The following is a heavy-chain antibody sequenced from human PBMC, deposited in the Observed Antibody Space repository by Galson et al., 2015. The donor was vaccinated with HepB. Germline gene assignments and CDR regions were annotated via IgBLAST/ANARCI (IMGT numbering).Heavy chain of an antibody. CDR3: ARRISLVRGIIMKPDYDYGMDV. CDR2: INPDGSEK. V-gene: IGHV3-7*03. J-gene: IGHJ6*02. D-gene: IGHD3-10*01. Sequence: SLRLSCAASEFTFSSYWMNWVRQAPGKGLEWVANINPDGSEKYYVATLKGRFTISRDNAKNSLYLQMDSLRAEDTAVYYCARRISLVRGIIMKPDYDYGMDVWGQGTTVTVAS. CDR1: EFTFSSYW.